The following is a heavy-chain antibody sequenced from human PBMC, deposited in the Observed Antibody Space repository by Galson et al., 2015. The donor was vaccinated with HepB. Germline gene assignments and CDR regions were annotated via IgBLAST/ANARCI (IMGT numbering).Heavy chain of an antibody. CDR3: ARHESESKTYAADN. J-gene: IGHJ4*02. CDR1: GYTFPRHA. CDR2: INVGNGNT. D-gene: IGHD2-2*01. Sequence: SVKVSCKASGYTFPRHAIHWVRQAPGQRLEWMGWINVGNGNTKYSQKFQGRLTISGDTSKNQFSLKLNSVTAADTAVYYCARHESESKTYAADNWGQGTLVTVSS. V-gene: IGHV1-3*01.